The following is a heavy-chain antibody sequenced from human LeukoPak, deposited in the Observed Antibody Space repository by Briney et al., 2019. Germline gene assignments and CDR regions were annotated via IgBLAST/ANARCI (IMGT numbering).Heavy chain of an antibody. CDR1: GFTLSSYR. CDR3: AKVVVAATVYYYYGMDV. Sequence: GGSLRLSCAAPGFTLSSYRMHWVRQAPGKGLVWVSRIYGDGRSTYYADSVQGRFTISRDNSKNTLYLQMSSLRAEDTAVYYCAKVVVAATVYYYYGMDVWGQGTTVTVSS. V-gene: IGHV3-74*01. CDR2: IYGDGRST. D-gene: IGHD2-15*01. J-gene: IGHJ6*02.